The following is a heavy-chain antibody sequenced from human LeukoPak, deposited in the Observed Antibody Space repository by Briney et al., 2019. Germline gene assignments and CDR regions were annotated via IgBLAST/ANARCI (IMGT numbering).Heavy chain of an antibody. V-gene: IGHV4-4*02. D-gene: IGHD2-8*01. Sequence: PSGTLSLTCGVSGGSITSTNWWSWVRQPPGQGLEWIGEISLSGPTNYNPSLNSRVTMALDTSKNHLSLNLTSVTAADTAVYYCSRENGAFSPFGYWGQGTLVTVPS. CDR2: ISLSGPT. CDR1: GGSITSTNW. J-gene: IGHJ4*02. CDR3: SRENGAFSPFGY.